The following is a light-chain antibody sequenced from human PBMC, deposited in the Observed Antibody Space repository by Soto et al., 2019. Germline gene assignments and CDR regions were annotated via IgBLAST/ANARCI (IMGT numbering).Light chain of an antibody. J-gene: IGLJ1*01. V-gene: IGLV2-14*01. CDR2: DVS. Sequence: QSVLTQPASVSGSPGQSITISCTGSSSDVGGYNYVSWYQQHPGKVPKLMIYDVSNRPSGISNRFSGSKSGNTASLTISGLQAEDEADYYCSSYTSSSTPFVFGTGTKDTDL. CDR3: SSYTSSSTPFV. CDR1: SSDVGGYNY.